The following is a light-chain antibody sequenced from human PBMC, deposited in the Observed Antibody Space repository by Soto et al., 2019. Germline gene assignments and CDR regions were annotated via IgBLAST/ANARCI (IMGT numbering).Light chain of an antibody. V-gene: IGKV3-20*01. Sequence: EIVLTQSPGTLSLSPGERATLSCRASQSVSSSYLAWYQQKPGQAPRLLIYGASSRATGIPDRFSGSGSGTDFTLTISGLEPEDFAVYYCQTFGQGTKVEIK. CDR1: QSVSSSY. CDR3: QT. J-gene: IGKJ1*01. CDR2: GAS.